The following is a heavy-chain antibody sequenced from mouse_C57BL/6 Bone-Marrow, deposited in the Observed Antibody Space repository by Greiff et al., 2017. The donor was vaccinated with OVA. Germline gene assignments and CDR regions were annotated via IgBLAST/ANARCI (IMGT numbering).Heavy chain of an antibody. CDR1: GFTFSDYG. CDR3: ARRDYSNSMDY. J-gene: IGHJ4*01. Sequence: EVQLVESGGGLVKPGGSLKLSCAASGFTFSDYGMHWVRQAPEKGLEWVAYISSGSSTIYYADTVKGRSTISRDNAKNTLFLQMTSLRSEDTAMYYCARRDYSNSMDYWGQGTSVTVSS. V-gene: IGHV5-17*01. CDR2: ISSGSSTI. D-gene: IGHD2-5*01.